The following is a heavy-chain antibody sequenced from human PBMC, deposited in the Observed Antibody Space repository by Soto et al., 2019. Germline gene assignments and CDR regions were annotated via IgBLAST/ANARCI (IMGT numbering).Heavy chain of an antibody. CDR3: ATDSSGYEGVGVWSDI. CDR2: ISGSGGST. D-gene: IGHD3-22*01. V-gene: IGHV3-23*01. Sequence: EVQLLESGGGLVQPGGSLRLSCAASGFTFSSYAMSWVRQAPGKGLEWVSAISGSGGSTYYADSVKGRFTISRDNSKNTLYLQMNRLRAEDTAVYYCATDSSGYEGVGVWSDIWGQGTMVTVSS. J-gene: IGHJ3*02. CDR1: GFTFSSYA.